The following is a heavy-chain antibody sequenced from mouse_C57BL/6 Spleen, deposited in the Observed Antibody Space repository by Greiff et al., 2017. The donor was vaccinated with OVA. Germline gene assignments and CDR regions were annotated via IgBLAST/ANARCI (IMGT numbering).Heavy chain of an antibody. CDR2: INPSNGGT. CDR1: GYTFTSYW. J-gene: IGHJ3*01. CDR3: ARYPIYDGYSFAY. V-gene: IGHV1-53*01. D-gene: IGHD2-3*01. Sequence: QVHVKQPGTELVKPGASVKLSCKASGYTFTSYWMHWVKQRPGQGLEWIGNINPSNGGTNYNEKFKSKATLTVDKSSSTAYMQLSSLTSEDSAVYYCARYPIYDGYSFAYWGQGTLVTVSA.